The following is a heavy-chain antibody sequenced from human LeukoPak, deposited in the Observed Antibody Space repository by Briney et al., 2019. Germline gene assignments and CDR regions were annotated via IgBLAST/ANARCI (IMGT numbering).Heavy chain of an antibody. CDR3: ANFDGSSQAFHL. CDR1: GFTFSNFG. J-gene: IGHJ3*01. Sequence: PGGSLRLSCAASGFTFSNFGMHWVRQAPGKGLEWVAAVLYDGSKKFYSDSVKGRFSIYRDNSNYTLFVQMHSLRPDDTAVYYCANFDGSSQAFHLWGQGTMVTVSS. CDR2: VLYDGSKK. D-gene: IGHD6-13*01. V-gene: IGHV3-30*18.